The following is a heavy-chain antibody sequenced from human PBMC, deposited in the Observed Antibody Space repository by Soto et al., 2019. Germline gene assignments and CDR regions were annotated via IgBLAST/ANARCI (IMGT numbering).Heavy chain of an antibody. Sequence: SETLSLTCAVSSGSISSSNWWSWVRQPPGKGLEWIGEIYHSGSTNYNPSLKSRVTISVDKSKNQFSLKLSSVTAADTAVYYCAREVKQQLVRFDYWGQGTLVTVSS. J-gene: IGHJ4*02. CDR1: SGSISSSNW. CDR3: AREVKQQLVRFDY. V-gene: IGHV4-4*02. D-gene: IGHD6-13*01. CDR2: IYHSGST.